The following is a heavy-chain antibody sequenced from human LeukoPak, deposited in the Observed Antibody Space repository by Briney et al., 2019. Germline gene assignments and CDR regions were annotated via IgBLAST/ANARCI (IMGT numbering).Heavy chain of an antibody. V-gene: IGHV5-51*01. CDR2: IYYDDSET. CDR3: ARVLLSYYYGSGRVPYYYYYYMDV. D-gene: IGHD3-10*01. Sequence: GESLKISCKGGGYSFTNYWIVWVRQMPGKGLEWMGVIYYDDSETQYSPSFQGQVTISADKSTSTAYLHWSSLKASDTAMYYCARVLLSYYYGSGRVPYYYYYYMDVWGKGTTVTVSS. CDR1: GYSFTNYW. J-gene: IGHJ6*03.